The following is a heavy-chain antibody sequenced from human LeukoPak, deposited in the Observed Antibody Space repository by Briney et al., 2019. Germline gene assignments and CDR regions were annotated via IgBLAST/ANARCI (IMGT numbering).Heavy chain of an antibody. CDR1: GYTFTGYY. CDR3: ARESRFGLLNEGFDY. V-gene: IGHV1-2*02. D-gene: IGHD3-10*01. J-gene: IGHJ4*02. CDR2: INPNSGGT. Sequence: ASVKVSCKASGYTFTGYYMHWVRQAPGQGLEWMGWINPNSGGTNYAQKFQGRVTMTRDTSISTAYMELSRLRSDDTAVYYCARESRFGLLNEGFDYWGQGTLVTVSS.